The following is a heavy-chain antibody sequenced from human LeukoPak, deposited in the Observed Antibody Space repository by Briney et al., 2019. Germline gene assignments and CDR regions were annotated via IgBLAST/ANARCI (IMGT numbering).Heavy chain of an antibody. CDR1: GFTFSSYA. V-gene: IGHV3-30-3*01. CDR3: ARDKSNNFDC. D-gene: IGHD4-11*01. J-gene: IGHJ4*02. CDR2: ISYDGNNK. Sequence: GRSLRLSCAASGFTFSSYAMHWVRQAPGKGLEWVAVISYDGNNKFYADSVKGRFTISRDISKNTLYLQMNSLRAEDTAVYYCARDKSNNFDCWGQGTPVTVSS.